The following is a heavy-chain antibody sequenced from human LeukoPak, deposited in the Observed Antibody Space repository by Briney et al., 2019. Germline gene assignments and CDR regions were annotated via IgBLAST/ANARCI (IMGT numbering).Heavy chain of an antibody. D-gene: IGHD6-13*01. V-gene: IGHV4-59*01. CDR2: IYYSGST. CDR1: GGSISSYY. J-gene: IGHJ6*03. Sequence: SGTLSLTCTVSGGSISSYYWSWIRQPPGKGLEWIGYIYYSGSTNYNPSLKSRVTISVDTSKNQFSLKLSSVTAADAAVYYCARDSGGSDSSSWYARYYYYYMDVWGKGTTVTVSS. CDR3: ARDSGGSDSSSWYARYYYYYMDV.